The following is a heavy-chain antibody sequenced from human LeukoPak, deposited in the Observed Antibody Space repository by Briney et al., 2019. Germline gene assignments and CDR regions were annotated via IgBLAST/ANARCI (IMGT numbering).Heavy chain of an antibody. CDR1: GGSFSGYY. CDR2: ISHSGST. V-gene: IGHV4-34*01. D-gene: IGHD3-22*01. J-gene: IGHJ4*02. CDR3: ARDVGLVDSSGYYWDY. Sequence: SETLSLTCAVYGGSFSGYYWSWIRQPPGKGLEWIGEISHSGSTNYNPSLKSRVTISVDASKNQFSLKLSSVTAADTAVYYCARDVGLVDSSGYYWDYWGQGTLVTVSS.